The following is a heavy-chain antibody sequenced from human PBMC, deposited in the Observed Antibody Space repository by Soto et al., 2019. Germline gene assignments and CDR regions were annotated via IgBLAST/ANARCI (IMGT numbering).Heavy chain of an antibody. CDR2: ISTDNGDT. V-gene: IGHV1-18*04. D-gene: IGHD3-9*01. CDR3: TRDAKYHGIPTGYFGNGH. J-gene: IGHJ4*02. CDR1: GYTFPNFG. Sequence: ASVKVSCKASGYTFPNFGISWVRQAPGQGLEWLGWISTDNGDTKYAQKIQARVTLTTDTATTTVYMELTSLRPDDTAVFFFTRDAKYHGIPTGYFGNGHWGQGTLVTVSS.